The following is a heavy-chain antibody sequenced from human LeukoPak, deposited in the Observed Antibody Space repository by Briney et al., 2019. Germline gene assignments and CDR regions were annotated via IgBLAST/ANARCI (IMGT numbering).Heavy chain of an antibody. D-gene: IGHD5-18*01. Sequence: GGSLRLSCAASGFTFSSYSMNWVRQAPGKGLEWVSYISSSGSTIDYADSVKGRFTISRDNAKNSLYLQMNSLRAEDTAVYYCSRLRGYSYGYADYWGQGTLVTVSS. CDR3: SRLRGYSYGYADY. J-gene: IGHJ4*02. V-gene: IGHV3-48*04. CDR1: GFTFSSYS. CDR2: ISSSGSTI.